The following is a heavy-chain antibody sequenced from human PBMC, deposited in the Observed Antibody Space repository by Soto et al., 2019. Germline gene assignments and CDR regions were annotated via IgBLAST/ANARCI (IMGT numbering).Heavy chain of an antibody. D-gene: IGHD2-15*01. Sequence: QVQLQESGPGLVKPSETLSLTCTVSGGSISSYYWSWIRQPPGKGLEWIGYVSYSGSTNYNPSLTSRVTISVDTSKNQFSLRLSSVTAADTAVYYCARHQGYGTWFDPWGQGTLVTVSS. V-gene: IGHV4-59*08. J-gene: IGHJ5*02. CDR2: VSYSGST. CDR3: ARHQGYGTWFDP. CDR1: GGSISSYY.